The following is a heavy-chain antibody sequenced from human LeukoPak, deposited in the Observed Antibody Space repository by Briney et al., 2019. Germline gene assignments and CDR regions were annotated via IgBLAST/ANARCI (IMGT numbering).Heavy chain of an antibody. CDR2: IKYDGNNK. D-gene: IGHD6-19*01. J-gene: IGHJ4*02. CDR1: GFSFSSYD. V-gene: IGHV3-33*01. CDR3: SILAVASDFDY. Sequence: PGGSLRPSCAVSGFSFSSYDMHWVRQAPGKGLEWVAAIKYDGNNKYYVESVKGRLTISRDNSRNILYLQMNSLRVEDTAVYSCSILAVASDFDYWGQGTLVTVSS.